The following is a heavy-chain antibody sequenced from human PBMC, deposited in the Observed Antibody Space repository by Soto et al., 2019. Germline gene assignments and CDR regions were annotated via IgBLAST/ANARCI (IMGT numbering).Heavy chain of an antibody. CDR1: GFTFSSYW. D-gene: IGHD6-6*01. CDR2: IKQDGSEK. J-gene: IGHJ4*02. Sequence: EVQLVESGGGLVQPGGSLRLSCAASGFTFSSYWMSWVRQAPGKGLEWVAYIKQDGSEKYYVDSVKGRFTISRDNAKNSLYLQMNSLRAEDTAVYYCARPLFEYSSSSGPGVWGQGTLVTVSS. CDR3: ARPLFEYSSSSGPGV. V-gene: IGHV3-7*05.